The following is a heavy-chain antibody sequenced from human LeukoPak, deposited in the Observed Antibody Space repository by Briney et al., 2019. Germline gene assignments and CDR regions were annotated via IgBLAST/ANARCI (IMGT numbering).Heavy chain of an antibody. CDR3: ARGFRYCSSTSCYVSGWFDP. D-gene: IGHD2-2*01. V-gene: IGHV4-34*01. CDR1: GGSFSGYY. J-gene: IGHJ5*02. CDR2: INHSRST. Sequence: SETLSLTCAVYGGSFSGYYWSWIRQPPGKGLEWIGEINHSRSTNYNPSLKSRVTISVDTSKNQFSLKLSSVTAADTAVYYCARGFRYCSSTSCYVSGWFDPWGQGTLVTVSS.